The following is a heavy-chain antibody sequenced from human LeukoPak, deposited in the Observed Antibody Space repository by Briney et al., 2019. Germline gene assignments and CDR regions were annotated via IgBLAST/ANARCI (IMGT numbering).Heavy chain of an antibody. CDR1: GGSISSYY. CDR2: IYYSGST. J-gene: IGHJ6*03. D-gene: IGHD3-3*01. V-gene: IGHV4-59*01. CDR3: ARSEDPWSGYSPGGYYYYYMDV. Sequence: ASETLSLTCTVSGGSISSYYWSWIRQPPGKGLEWIGYIYYSGSTNYNPSLKSRVTISVDTSKNQFSLKLSSVTAADTAVYYCARSEDPWSGYSPGGYYYYYMDVWGKGTTVTVSS.